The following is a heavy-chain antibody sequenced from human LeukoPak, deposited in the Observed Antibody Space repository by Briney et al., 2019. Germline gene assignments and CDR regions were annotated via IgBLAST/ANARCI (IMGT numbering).Heavy chain of an antibody. Sequence: RSGGSLRLSCAASGFTFSSYAMHWVRQAPGKGLEYVSAISSNGGSTYYANSVKGRFTISRDNSKNTLYLQMGSLRAEDMAVYYCARVGYTSYYYYGMDVWGQGTTVTVSS. CDR3: ARVGYTSYYYYGMDV. V-gene: IGHV3-64*01. J-gene: IGHJ6*02. CDR2: ISSNGGST. D-gene: IGHD6-13*01. CDR1: GFTFSSYA.